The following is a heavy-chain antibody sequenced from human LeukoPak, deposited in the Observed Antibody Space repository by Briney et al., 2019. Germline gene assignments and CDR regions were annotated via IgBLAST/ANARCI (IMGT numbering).Heavy chain of an antibody. CDR1: GGTFSSYA. D-gene: IGHD3-3*01. V-gene: IGHV1-46*01. CDR2: INPSGGST. Sequence: ASVKVSCKASGGTFSSYAISWVRQAPGQGLEWMGIINPSGGSTSYAQKFQGRVTMTRDTSTSTVYMELSSLRSEDTAVYYCARTRGSRFLEWYPSNWFDPWGQGTLVTVSS. CDR3: ARTRGSRFLEWYPSNWFDP. J-gene: IGHJ5*02.